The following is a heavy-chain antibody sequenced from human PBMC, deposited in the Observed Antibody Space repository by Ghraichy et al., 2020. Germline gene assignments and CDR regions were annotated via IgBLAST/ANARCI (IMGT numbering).Heavy chain of an antibody. CDR1: GDSVSRGY. Sequence: SETLSLTCNVSGDSVSRGYWNWIRQPPGKGLEWIGYNHISGTANYNPSLKSRVSISIDTSKNQFSLKLTSVTAADTAVYYCARLVGIGDVLDWFDPWGQGTLVTVSA. J-gene: IGHJ5*02. CDR2: NHISGTA. CDR3: ARLVGIGDVLDWFDP. V-gene: IGHV4-4*08. D-gene: IGHD1-26*01.